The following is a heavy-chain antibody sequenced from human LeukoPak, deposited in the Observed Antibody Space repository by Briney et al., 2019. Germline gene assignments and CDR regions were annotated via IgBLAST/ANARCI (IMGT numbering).Heavy chain of an antibody. CDR2: FSASGGTK. V-gene: IGHV3-23*01. D-gene: IGHD1-26*01. J-gene: IGHJ4*02. CDR3: AKANYSGSYYFDS. CDR1: GFTFSRSA. Sequence: GGSLRLSCAASGFTFSRSAMNWVRQPPGKGLEWVSSFSASGGTKSYADSVKGRFTISRDNSKNTLSVQMNSLRAEDTAVYYCAKANYSGSYYFDSWGQGTLVTVSS.